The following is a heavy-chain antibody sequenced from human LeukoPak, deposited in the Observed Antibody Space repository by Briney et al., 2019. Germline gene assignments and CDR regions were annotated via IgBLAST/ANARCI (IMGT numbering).Heavy chain of an antibody. Sequence: GVSLKISCQGSGYSFTNYWIGWVRQMPGKGLEWMGIIYPGDSDTRYSPSFQGQVTISADKSINTAYLQWSSLKASDTAIYYCARRGHSSSWYSDYWGQGTLVTVSS. CDR1: GYSFTNYW. V-gene: IGHV5-51*01. D-gene: IGHD6-13*01. CDR3: ARRGHSSSWYSDY. J-gene: IGHJ4*02. CDR2: IYPGDSDT.